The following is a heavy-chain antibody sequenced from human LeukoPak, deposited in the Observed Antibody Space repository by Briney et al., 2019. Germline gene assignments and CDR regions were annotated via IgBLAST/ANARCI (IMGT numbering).Heavy chain of an antibody. CDR1: GYSFRNYG. Sequence: ASVKVSCKTSGYSFRNYGIDWVRQAPGQGFEWMGWISAYNGDTKYAQKFQGRVTMTTDTSTRTAYMEMRSLRSDDTAVYYCAGSWISVGNYYYGMDVWGQGTTVTVSS. V-gene: IGHV1-18*01. CDR3: AGSWISVGNYYYGMDV. J-gene: IGHJ6*02. D-gene: IGHD1-26*01. CDR2: ISAYNGDT.